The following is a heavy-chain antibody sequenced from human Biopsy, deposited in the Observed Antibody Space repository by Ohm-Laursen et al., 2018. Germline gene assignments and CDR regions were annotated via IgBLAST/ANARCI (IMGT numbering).Heavy chain of an antibody. V-gene: IGHV4-31*02. Sequence: IRHHPGKGLEWIGNIFYSANTYYNPSLKSRVTISVDTSKNQFSLKLSSVTAADTAVYYCARLGSGDYFPTFFDFWGQGALVTVSS. J-gene: IGHJ4*02. CDR2: IFYSANT. CDR3: ARLGSGDYFPTFFDF. D-gene: IGHD5-12*01.